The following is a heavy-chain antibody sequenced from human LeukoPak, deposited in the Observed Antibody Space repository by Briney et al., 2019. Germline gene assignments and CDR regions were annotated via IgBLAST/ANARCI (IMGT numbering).Heavy chain of an antibody. V-gene: IGHV1-69*13. CDR3: ARGLWSGYYSLDY. CDR2: IIPIFGTA. Sequence: ASVKVSCKASGGTFSSYAISWVRQAPGQGLEWMGGIIPIFGTANYAQKFQGRVTITADESTSTAYMELSSLRSEDTAVYYCARGLWSGYYSLDYWGQGTLVTVSS. D-gene: IGHD3-3*01. J-gene: IGHJ4*02. CDR1: GGTFSSYA.